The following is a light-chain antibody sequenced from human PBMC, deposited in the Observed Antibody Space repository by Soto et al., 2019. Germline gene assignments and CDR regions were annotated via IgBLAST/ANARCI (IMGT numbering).Light chain of an antibody. J-gene: IGKJ2*01. CDR2: EVS. V-gene: IGKV2D-29*01. CDR3: MQTVQLPNI. Sequence: DIMMTQTPLSLSVTPGQPASMSCKSSESLLHSDGKTHLSWYLQRPGQPPQLLMYEVSHRFSGVPERFSGRESGTDFTLEISRVEAEDVGVYYCMQTVQLPNIFGQGTKLEIK. CDR1: ESLLHSDGKTH.